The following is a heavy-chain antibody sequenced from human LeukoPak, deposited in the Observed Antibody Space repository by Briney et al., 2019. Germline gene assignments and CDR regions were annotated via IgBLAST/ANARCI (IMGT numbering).Heavy chain of an antibody. CDR1: GESFSDYY. V-gene: IGHV4-34*01. CDR2: INHSGST. D-gene: IGHD1-26*01. CDR3: ARDHSSASYTYYYYYMDV. Sequence: SETLSLTCAVYGESFSDYYWSWIRQPPGKGLEWIGEINHSGSTNYSPSLKSRVTISIDTSKNQFSLKLTSATAADTAVYYCARDHSSASYTYYYYYMDVWGKGTTVTVSS. J-gene: IGHJ6*03.